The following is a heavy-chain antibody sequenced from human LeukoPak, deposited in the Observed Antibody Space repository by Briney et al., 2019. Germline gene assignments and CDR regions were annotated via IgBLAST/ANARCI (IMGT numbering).Heavy chain of an antibody. CDR3: AKGIRATGWPGDY. V-gene: IGHV1-8*01. J-gene: IGHJ4*02. CDR2: MNPNSGNT. Sequence: ASVKVSCKASGYTFTSYDINWVRQATGQGLEWMGWMNPNSGNTGYAQKFQGRVTMTRNTSISTAYMELSSLRSEDTAVYYCAKGIRATGWPGDYWGQGTLVTVSS. CDR1: GYTFTSYD. D-gene: IGHD1-1*01.